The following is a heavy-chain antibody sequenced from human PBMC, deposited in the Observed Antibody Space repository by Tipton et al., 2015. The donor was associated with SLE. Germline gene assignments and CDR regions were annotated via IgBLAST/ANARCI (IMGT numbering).Heavy chain of an antibody. CDR3: AKDIYWYFDL. CDR1: GFTFRNYG. Sequence: LRLSCAASGFTFRNYGLHWVRQAPGKGLEWVAFILYDGSNKSYADSVKGRFTISRDNSKNTLYLQMNSLRAEDTAVYYCAKDIYWYFDLWGRGTLVTVYS. J-gene: IGHJ2*01. CDR2: ILYDGSNK. V-gene: IGHV3-30*02.